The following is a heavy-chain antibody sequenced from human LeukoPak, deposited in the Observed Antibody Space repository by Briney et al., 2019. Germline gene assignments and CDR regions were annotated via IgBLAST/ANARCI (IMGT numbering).Heavy chain of an antibody. D-gene: IGHD3-22*01. V-gene: IGHV4-4*02. J-gene: IGHJ1*01. CDR1: GGSISSTNW. CDR2: IYHSGST. CDR3: ARGLRYYDSSGLFQH. Sequence: PSGTLSLTCAVSGGSISSTNWWNWVRQPPGKGLEWIGQIYHSGSTNYNPSLKSRVTISVDTSKNQFSLKLSSVTAADTAVYYCARGLRYYDSSGLFQHWGQGTLVTVSS.